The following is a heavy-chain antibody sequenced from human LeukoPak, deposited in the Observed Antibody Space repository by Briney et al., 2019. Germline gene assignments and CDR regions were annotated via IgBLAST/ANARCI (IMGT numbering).Heavy chain of an antibody. J-gene: IGHJ4*02. CDR2: ISSSGSTI. CDR3: ARDGDFWSGSPPGFDY. D-gene: IGHD3-3*01. V-gene: IGHV3-48*03. CDR1: GFTFSSYE. Sequence: GGSLRLSCAASGFTFSSYEMNWVRQAPGKGLEWVSYISSSGSTIYYADSVKGRFTISRDNAKNSLYLQMNSLRAEATAVYYCARDGDFWSGSPPGFDYWGQGTLVTVSS.